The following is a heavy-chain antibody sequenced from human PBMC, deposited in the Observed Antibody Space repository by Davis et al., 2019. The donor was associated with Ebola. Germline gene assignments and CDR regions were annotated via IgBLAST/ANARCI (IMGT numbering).Heavy chain of an antibody. D-gene: IGHD2-2*01. CDR2: IKEDGSEK. J-gene: IGHJ4*02. CDR1: GFTFSSYW. Sequence: SLKISCAASGFTFSSYWMHWVRQAPGKGLVWVASIKEDGSEKYYLDSVKGRFTTSRDNAQNSLYLQMKSLREEDTAVYYCATSRTFDYLGQGTLVTVSS. CDR3: ATSRTFDY. V-gene: IGHV3-7*03.